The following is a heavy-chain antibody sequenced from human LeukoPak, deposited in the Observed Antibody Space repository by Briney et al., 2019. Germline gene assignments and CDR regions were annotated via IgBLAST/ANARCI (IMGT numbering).Heavy chain of an antibody. D-gene: IGHD3-10*01. CDR3: GRTNYNPSLQRRVTISVDTSKNKFSLKLSSVTAAHTAVYYCARRTYSNYGSYYYGMDV. CDR2: IYYGGST. V-gene: IGHV4-59*08. J-gene: IGHJ6*02. CDR1: GCSVSSYY. Sequence: SATLSLTCTVSGCSVSSYYWSWVRQPPGKGREWIGYIYYGGSTNYQTSLKSRVTISVDTSKNQFSLKMSSVTAADTVVYYCGRTNYNPSLQRRVTISVDTSKNKFSLKLSSVTAAHTAVYYCARRTYSNYGSYYYGMDVWGQGTTVTVSS.